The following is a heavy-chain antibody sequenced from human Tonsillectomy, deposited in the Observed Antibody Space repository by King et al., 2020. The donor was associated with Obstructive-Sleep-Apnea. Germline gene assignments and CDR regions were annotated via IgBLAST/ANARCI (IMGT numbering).Heavy chain of an antibody. CDR3: ARQVPAAGGYFDY. D-gene: IGHD2-2*01. Sequence: VQLQESGTGLVKPSETLSLTCTVSGGSISSYYWSWIRQPPGKGLEWIGYIYYSGSTNYNPSLKSRVTISVDTSKNQFSLKLSSVTAADTAVYYCARQVPAAGGYFDYWGQGTLVTVSS. V-gene: IGHV4-59*08. CDR2: IYYSGST. J-gene: IGHJ4*02. CDR1: GGSISSYY.